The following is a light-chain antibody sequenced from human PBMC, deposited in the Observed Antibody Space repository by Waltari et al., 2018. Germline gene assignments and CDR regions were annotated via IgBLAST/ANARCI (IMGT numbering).Light chain of an antibody. CDR1: RSDIGAYNL. CDR3: CSYVGGSRVL. V-gene: IGLV2-23*01. J-gene: IGLJ2*01. CDR2: EAT. Sequence: QSVLTQPASVSGSPGQSIPLSCPGPRSDIGAYNLFSWFQQLPGPAPRLLISEATKRPSGVSYRFSGSKSGNTASLSISDLQAEDEADYYCCSYVGGSRVLFGGGTKLTV.